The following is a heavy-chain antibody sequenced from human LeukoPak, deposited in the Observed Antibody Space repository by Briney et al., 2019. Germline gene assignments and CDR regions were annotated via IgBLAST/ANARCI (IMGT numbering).Heavy chain of an antibody. CDR3: AREFRYYDILTGYPFGY. D-gene: IGHD3-9*01. J-gene: IGHJ4*02. Sequence: SVKVSCKASGGTFSSYAISWVRQAPGQGLEWMGGIIPIFGTANYAQKFQGRVTITADESASTAYMELSSLRSEDTAVYYCAREFRYYDILTGYPFGYWGQGTLVTVSS. CDR1: GGTFSSYA. V-gene: IGHV1-69*13. CDR2: IIPIFGTA.